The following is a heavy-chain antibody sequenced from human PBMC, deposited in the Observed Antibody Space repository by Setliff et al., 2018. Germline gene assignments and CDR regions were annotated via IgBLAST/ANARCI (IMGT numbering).Heavy chain of an antibody. CDR2: ISAHTGNT. CDR3: SRLVRYCTRTSCQRLSGGEF. V-gene: IGHV1-18*01. CDR1: GYTLSNSI. D-gene: IGHD2-15*01. Sequence: VASVKVSCKASGYTLSNSILSWVRQAPGQGLEWMGWISAHTGNTYYTPKLHGRVTLTTDTSTSTAYMELTSLGSDDTAVYYCSRLVRYCTRTSCQRLSGGEFWGQGTLVTVSS. J-gene: IGHJ4*02.